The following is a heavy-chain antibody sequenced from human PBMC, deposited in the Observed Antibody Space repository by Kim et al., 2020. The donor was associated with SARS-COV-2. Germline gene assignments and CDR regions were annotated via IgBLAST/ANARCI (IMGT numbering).Heavy chain of an antibody. CDR2: VSTNSDTK. Sequence: GGSLRLSCAGSGFTFGKYDMHWVRQAPGKGLEGVAAVSTNSDTKAYGDSVKGRFTISRDNAKDSLYLQMNSLRPEDTALYYCAKDDGSGSIDYLGQGT. D-gene: IGHD3-22*01. CDR1: GFTFGKYD. CDR3: AKDDGSGSIDY. J-gene: IGHJ4*02. V-gene: IGHV3-9*01.